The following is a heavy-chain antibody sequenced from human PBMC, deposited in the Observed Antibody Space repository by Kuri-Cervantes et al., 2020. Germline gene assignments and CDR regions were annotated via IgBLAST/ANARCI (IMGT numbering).Heavy chain of an antibody. CDR2: IIPIFGPP. CDR3: AKDSYDSSGYGLDY. V-gene: IGHV1-69*05. D-gene: IGHD3-22*01. CDR1: GGTFSNYA. Sequence: SVKVSCKASGGTFSNYAISWVRQAPGQGLEWMGGIIPIFGPPNYAQKFQDRVTITTDESTSTAYMELTSLRSEDTAVYYCAKDSYDSSGYGLDYWGQGTLVTVSS. J-gene: IGHJ4*02.